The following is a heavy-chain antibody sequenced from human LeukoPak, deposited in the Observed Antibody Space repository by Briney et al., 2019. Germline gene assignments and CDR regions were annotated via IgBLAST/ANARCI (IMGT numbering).Heavy chain of an antibody. Sequence: PSETLSLTCTVSGGSISSGNHFWGWIRQPPGKGLEWIGIIYCSGRTYFNPSLKSRVTISVDTSKNQFSLKLSSVTAADTAVYYCARRAYSSSSFDYWGQGTLVTVSS. D-gene: IGHD6-6*01. V-gene: IGHV4-39*01. CDR2: IYCSGRT. J-gene: IGHJ4*02. CDR3: ARRAYSSSSFDY. CDR1: GGSISSGNHF.